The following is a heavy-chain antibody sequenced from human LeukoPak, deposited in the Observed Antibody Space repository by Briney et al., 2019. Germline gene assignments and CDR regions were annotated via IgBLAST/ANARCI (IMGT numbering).Heavy chain of an antibody. CDR1: GFTFRDYW. D-gene: IGHD1-26*01. J-gene: IGHJ4*02. Sequence: GGSLRLSCAASGFTFRDYWMNWVRQAPGKGLEWVASIKQDGSERYYVDSVKGRFTISRDNAKNSLYLQMNSLRAEDTAVYYCARDGTSIVGSLDYWGQGTLVTVSS. V-gene: IGHV3-7*05. CDR2: IKQDGSER. CDR3: ARDGTSIVGSLDY.